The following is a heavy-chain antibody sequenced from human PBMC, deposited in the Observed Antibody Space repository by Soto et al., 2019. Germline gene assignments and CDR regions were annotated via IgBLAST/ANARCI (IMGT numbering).Heavy chain of an antibody. CDR3: ARGGRYSSGWYFSNY. Sequence: EVQLVESGGGLVKPGGSLRLSCAASGFTFSSYSMNWVRQAPGKGLEWVSSISSSSSYIYYAGSVKGRFTISRDNAKNSLYLQMNSLRAEDTAVYYCARGGRYSSGWYFSNYWGQGTLVTVSS. J-gene: IGHJ4*02. CDR1: GFTFSSYS. CDR2: ISSSSSYI. V-gene: IGHV3-21*01. D-gene: IGHD6-19*01.